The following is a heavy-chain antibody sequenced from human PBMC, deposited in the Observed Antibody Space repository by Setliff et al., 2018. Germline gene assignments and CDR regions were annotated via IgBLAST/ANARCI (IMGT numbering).Heavy chain of an antibody. CDR1: GYSFTSYW. Sequence: PGESLKISCKGSGYSFTSYWIGWVRQMPGKGLEWMGIIYPGGSDTRYSPSFQGQVTISADKSISTAYLQWSSLKASDTAMYYCARSRSNFWSGYFDWFDPWGQGTLVTVSS. CDR2: IYPGGSDT. CDR3: ARSRSNFWSGYFDWFDP. J-gene: IGHJ5*02. D-gene: IGHD3-3*01. V-gene: IGHV5-51*01.